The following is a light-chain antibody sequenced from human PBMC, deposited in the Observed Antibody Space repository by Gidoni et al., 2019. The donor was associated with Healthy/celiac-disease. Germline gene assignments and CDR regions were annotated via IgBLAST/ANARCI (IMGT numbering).Light chain of an antibody. V-gene: IGKV1-9*01. CDR3: QQLNSYRLT. Sequence: DIQLTQSPSFLSASVGDRVTITCWASQGISSYLAWYQQKPGKAPKLLIYAASTLQSGVPSRFSGSGSGTEFRFTISSLQPEDFATYYCQQLNSYRLTFGGXTKVEIK. CDR1: QGISSY. J-gene: IGKJ4*01. CDR2: AAS.